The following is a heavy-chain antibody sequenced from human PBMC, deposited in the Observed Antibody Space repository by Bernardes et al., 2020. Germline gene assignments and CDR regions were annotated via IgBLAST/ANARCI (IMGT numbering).Heavy chain of an antibody. CDR3: ARDLVEMATISLDY. CDR1: GYTFTSYA. Sequence: ASVKVSCKASGYTFTSYAMNWVRQAPGQGLEWMGWINTNTGNPTYAQGFTGRFVFSLDTSVSTAYLQISSLKAEDTAVYYCARDLVEMATISLDYWGQGTLVTVSS. CDR2: INTNTGNP. J-gene: IGHJ4*02. D-gene: IGHD5-12*01. V-gene: IGHV7-4-1*02.